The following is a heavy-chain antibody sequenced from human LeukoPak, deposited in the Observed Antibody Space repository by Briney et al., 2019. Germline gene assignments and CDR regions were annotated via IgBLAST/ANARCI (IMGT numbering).Heavy chain of an antibody. CDR1: GFTVSSNY. V-gene: IGHV3-66*01. CDR2: IFSGGST. Sequence: GGSLRLSCAASGFTVSSNYMSWVRQAPGKGLEWVSLIFSGGSTYYADSVKGRFTIYRGNSKNTLYLQMNSLRAEDTAVYYCARSAGIAATIVLGYWGQGTLVTVSS. J-gene: IGHJ4*02. CDR3: ARSAGIAATIVLGY. D-gene: IGHD5-12*01.